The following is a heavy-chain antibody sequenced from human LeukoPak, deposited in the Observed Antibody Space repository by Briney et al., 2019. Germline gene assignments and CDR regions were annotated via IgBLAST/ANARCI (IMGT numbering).Heavy chain of an antibody. D-gene: IGHD3-16*01. CDR2: INSDGSTT. CDR3: ARSRRPPGEIILYYYVMDV. V-gene: IGHV3-74*03. CDR1: GFTFSRYW. J-gene: IGHJ6*02. Sequence: QPGGSLRLSCAASGFTFSRYWMHWVRQAPGKGLVWVSRINSDGSTTTYADSVKGRFTISRDNAKNSLSLQMNSLRAEDTAVYYCARSRRPPGEIILYYYVMDVWGQGTTVTVSS.